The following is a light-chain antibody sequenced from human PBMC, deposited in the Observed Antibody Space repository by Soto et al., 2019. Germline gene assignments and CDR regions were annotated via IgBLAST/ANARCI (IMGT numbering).Light chain of an antibody. CDR2: GAS. Sequence: EIVLTQSPGTLSLSPGERATLSCRASQSVRSSYLAWYQQRPGQAPRLLIYGASSRATGIPDRFSGSGSGTDFTLTISRLEPEDFAVYYCQQYGSSYTFGQGTKVEIK. CDR3: QQYGSSYT. J-gene: IGKJ2*01. CDR1: QSVRSSY. V-gene: IGKV3-20*01.